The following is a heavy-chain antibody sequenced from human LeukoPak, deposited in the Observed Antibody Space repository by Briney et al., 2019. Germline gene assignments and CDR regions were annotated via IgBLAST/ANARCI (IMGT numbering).Heavy chain of an antibody. CDR1: GFTFRSYS. V-gene: IGHV3-30-3*01. CDR2: ISQDGSEK. D-gene: IGHD5-24*01. Sequence: PGGSLRLSCAASGFTFRSYSMHWVRQAPGRGLESVAVISQDGSEKYYAGSVRGRFTISRDNSENTLYLQTNSLRAEDTALYYCSRDGEFGYNDIDFWGQGTLVTVSS. J-gene: IGHJ4*02. CDR3: SRDGEFGYNDIDF.